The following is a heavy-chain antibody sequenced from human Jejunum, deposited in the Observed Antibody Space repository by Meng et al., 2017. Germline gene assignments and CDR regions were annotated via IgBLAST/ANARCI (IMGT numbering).Heavy chain of an antibody. CDR3: ARVFVSGPPDF. J-gene: IGHJ4*02. Sequence: ETLSLTCTVSGGSISSSNNYWGWIRQPPGKGLEWISFISNVNNHIYYADSVKGRFTISRDNAQNSLYLQMNSLRAEDTAVYYCARVFVSGPPDFWGQGTLVTVSS. V-gene: IGHV3-21*01. D-gene: IGHD3-16*01. CDR2: ISNVNNHI. CDR1: GGSISSSN.